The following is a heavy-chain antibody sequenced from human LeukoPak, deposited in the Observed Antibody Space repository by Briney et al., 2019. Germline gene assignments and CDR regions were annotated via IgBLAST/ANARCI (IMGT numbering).Heavy chain of an antibody. D-gene: IGHD5-12*01. CDR3: AGYSGYDWGYYYYYYMDV. V-gene: IGHV4-38-2*02. CDR2: IYHSGST. Sequence: SETLSLTCTVSGYSISSGYYWGWIRQPPGKGLEWIGSIYHSGSTYYNPSLKSRVTISVDTSKNQFSLKLSSVTAADTAVYYCAGYSGYDWGYYYYYYMDVWGKGTTVTVSS. CDR1: GYSISSGYY. J-gene: IGHJ6*03.